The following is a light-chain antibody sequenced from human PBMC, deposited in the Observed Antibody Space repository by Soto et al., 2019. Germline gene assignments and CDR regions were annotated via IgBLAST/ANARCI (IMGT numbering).Light chain of an antibody. CDR1: SSDVGGYNY. CDR2: EVS. Sequence: QSVLTQPVSVSGSVGQSITISCTGTSSDVGGYNYVSWYQQHPGEAPKLLICEVSNRPSGVSNRFSGSKSGNTASLTISGLQAEDEADYYCCSYTTSTTLYVFGSGTKVTVL. J-gene: IGLJ1*01. V-gene: IGLV2-14*01. CDR3: CSYTTSTTLYV.